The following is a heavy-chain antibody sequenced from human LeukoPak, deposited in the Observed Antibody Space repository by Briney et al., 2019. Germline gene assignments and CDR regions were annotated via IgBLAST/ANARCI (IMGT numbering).Heavy chain of an antibody. Sequence: ASVKVSCKASGYTFTGYYMLWVRQAPGQGLEWMGRINPNSGGTNYAQKFQGRVTMTRDTSISTAYMELSRLRSDDTAVYYCARAYNWNDYYYYGMDVWGQGTTVTVSS. CDR1: GYTFTGYY. J-gene: IGHJ6*02. CDR2: INPNSGGT. D-gene: IGHD1-1*01. CDR3: ARAYNWNDYYYYGMDV. V-gene: IGHV1-2*06.